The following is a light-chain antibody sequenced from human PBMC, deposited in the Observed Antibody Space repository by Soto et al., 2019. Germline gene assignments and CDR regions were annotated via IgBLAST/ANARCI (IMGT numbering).Light chain of an antibody. J-gene: IGLJ2*01. V-gene: IGLV2-14*01. CDR2: EVS. CDR3: SSDTSSSTVV. Sequence: QSALTQPASVSGSPGQSITISCTGTSSDVGGYNYVSWYQQHPGKAPKLMIYEVSNRPPGVSTRFSGSKSGNTASLTISGLPAEDEADYYCSSDTSSSTVVFGGGTKLTVL. CDR1: SSDVGGYNY.